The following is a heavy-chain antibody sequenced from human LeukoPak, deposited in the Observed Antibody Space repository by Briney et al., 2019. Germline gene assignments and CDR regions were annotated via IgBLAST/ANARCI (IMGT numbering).Heavy chain of an antibody. CDR1: GYTFTSYY. Sequence: ASVKVSCKASGYTFTSYYMHWVRQAPGQGLEWMGIINPSGGSTSYAQKFQGRVTMTRDTSTSTVYMELSSLRSEDTAVYYCARWGSSVVPAAIFYFDYWGQGTLVTVSS. J-gene: IGHJ4*02. V-gene: IGHV1-46*01. D-gene: IGHD2-2*01. CDR3: ARWGSSVVPAAIFYFDY. CDR2: INPSGGST.